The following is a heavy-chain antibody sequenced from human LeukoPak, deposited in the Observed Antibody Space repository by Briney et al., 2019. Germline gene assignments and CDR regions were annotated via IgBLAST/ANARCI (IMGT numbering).Heavy chain of an antibody. CDR2: IYHSGST. D-gene: IGHD2-2*01. J-gene: IGHJ6*02. Sequence: SGTLSLTCAVSGGSISSSNWWSWVRQPPGKGLEWIGEIYHSGSTNYNPSLKSRVTISVDKSKNQFSLKLSSVTVADTAVYYCARSPRSTSFNYYGMDVWGQGTTVTVSS. CDR1: GGSISSSNW. CDR3: ARSPRSTSFNYYGMDV. V-gene: IGHV4-4*02.